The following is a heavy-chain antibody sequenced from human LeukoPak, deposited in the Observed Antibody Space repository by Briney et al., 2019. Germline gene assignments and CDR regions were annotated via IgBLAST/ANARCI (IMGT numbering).Heavy chain of an antibody. D-gene: IGHD3-9*01. J-gene: IGHJ2*01. CDR2: ISSSSSYI. V-gene: IGHV3-21*01. Sequence: GGSLRLSCVASGFTSRSHDMDWVRQAPGKGLEWVSSISSSSSYIYYGDSVKGRFTISRDNAKKSLYLQMNSLRAEDTAVYYCARDSVTVLTPDNWYFDLWGRGTLVTVSS. CDR3: ARDSVTVLTPDNWYFDL. CDR1: GFTSRSHD.